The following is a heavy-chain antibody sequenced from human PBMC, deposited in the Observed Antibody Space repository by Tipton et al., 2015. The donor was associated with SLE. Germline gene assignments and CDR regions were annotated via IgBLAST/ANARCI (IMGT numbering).Heavy chain of an antibody. D-gene: IGHD1-1*01. CDR3: ARGGYGTTDAFDI. CDR2: IYHSGST. J-gene: IGHJ3*02. CDR1: GYSISSGYY. Sequence: TLSLTCAVSGYSISSGYYWGWIRQPPGKGLEWIGSIYHSGSTYYNPSLKSRVTISVDTSKNQFSLKLSSVTAADTAVYYCARGGYGTTDAFDIWGQGTMVTVSS. V-gene: IGHV4-38-2*01.